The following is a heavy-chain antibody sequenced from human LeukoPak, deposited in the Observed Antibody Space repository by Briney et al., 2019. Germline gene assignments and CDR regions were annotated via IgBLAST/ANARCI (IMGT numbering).Heavy chain of an antibody. CDR1: GFLFGDYA. Sequence: GGPLRLSCRASGFLFGDYAMLWVRQATGKGREWVGFLRSRGYGGTREFAASVNGRFHIQRHDYKIIAYLQLNGLISEDTVVYYWTRAKLPGYYYMDVWGKGTTVTVSS. CDR3: TRAKLPGYYYMDV. J-gene: IGHJ6*03. D-gene: IGHD1-26*01. V-gene: IGHV3-49*04. CDR2: LRSRGYGGTR.